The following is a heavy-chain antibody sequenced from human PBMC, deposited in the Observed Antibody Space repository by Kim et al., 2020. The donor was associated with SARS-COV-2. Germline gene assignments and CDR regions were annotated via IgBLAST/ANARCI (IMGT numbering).Heavy chain of an antibody. J-gene: IGHJ6*02. CDR3: ARTYYYDSSGYYPPSGMDV. D-gene: IGHD3-22*01. V-gene: IGHV3-7*04. Sequence: GRFTISRDNAKNSLYLQMNSLRAEDTAVYYCARTYYYDSSGYYPPSGMDVWGQGTTVTVSS.